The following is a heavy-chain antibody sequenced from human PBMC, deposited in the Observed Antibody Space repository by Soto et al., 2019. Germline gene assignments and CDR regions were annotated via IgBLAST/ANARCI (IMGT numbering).Heavy chain of an antibody. V-gene: IGHV4-39*01. CDR2: VFYTGFT. D-gene: IGHD1-20*01. CDR3: ATSQKGYNWNYFDH. J-gene: IGHJ4*02. Sequence: KASETLSLTCAVSGASISGSYYYWAWLRQSPGKGPEWIGSVFYTGFTSYNPSLESRVSVSVDTSKSQFSLKLSAVTAADTAVYYCATSQKGYNWNYFDHWDQGALVTVSS. CDR1: GASISGSYYY.